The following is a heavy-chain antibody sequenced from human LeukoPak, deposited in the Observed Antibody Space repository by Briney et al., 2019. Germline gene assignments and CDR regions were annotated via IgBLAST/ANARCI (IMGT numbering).Heavy chain of an antibody. V-gene: IGHV3-66*01. J-gene: IGHJ6*02. CDR3: ARDPGIANGKVD. Sequence: GGSLRLSCAASGFSFSSHWVHWVRQAPGKGLEWVSVIYGGGTTYYADSVKGKFTISRDNSKNTLFLQMNGLRVDDTAVYYCARDPGIANGKVDWGQGTTVTVFS. CDR1: GFSFSSHW. CDR2: IYGGGTT. D-gene: IGHD1-26*01.